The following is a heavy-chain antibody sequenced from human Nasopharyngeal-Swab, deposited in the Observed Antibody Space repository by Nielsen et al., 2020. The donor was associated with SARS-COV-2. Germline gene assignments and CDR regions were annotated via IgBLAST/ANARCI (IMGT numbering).Heavy chain of an antibody. V-gene: IGHV1-46*01. J-gene: IGHJ6*02. CDR1: GYTFTSYY. CDR3: ARNIVVEPAAVLYYYYGMDV. D-gene: IGHD2-2*01. Sequence: ASVKVSCKASGYTFTSYYMHWVRHAPGQGLEWMGIINPSGGSTSYAQKFQGRVTMTRDTSTNTVYMELHSLRSEDSAVYYFARNIVVEPAAVLYYYYGMDVWGQGTTVTVSS. CDR2: INPSGGST.